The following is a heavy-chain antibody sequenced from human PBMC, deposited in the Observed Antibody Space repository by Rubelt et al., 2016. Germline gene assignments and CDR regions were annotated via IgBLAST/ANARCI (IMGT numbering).Heavy chain of an antibody. CDR1: GGSISSNYY. Sequence: QLQLQESGPGLVKPSETLSLTCTVSGGSISSNYYWGWIRQPPGKGLEWIGSIYYNGNTSYHPSLKSRVTISVDTSNNHFSLRLTSVTAADTAVYYCARDSGNFEIDSWGQGTLVTVSS. V-gene: IGHV4-39*07. D-gene: IGHD1-7*01. J-gene: IGHJ4*02. CDR3: ARDSGNFEIDS. CDR2: IYYNGNT.